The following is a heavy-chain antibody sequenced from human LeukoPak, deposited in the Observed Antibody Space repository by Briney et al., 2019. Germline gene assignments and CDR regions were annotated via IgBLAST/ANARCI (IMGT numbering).Heavy chain of an antibody. CDR3: AKDAVVEDIVGATPDY. V-gene: IGHV3-30*02. D-gene: IGHD1-26*01. Sequence: PGGSLRLSCAASGFTFSSYGMPWVRQAPGKGLEWVAFIRCDGSNKYYADSVKGRFTISRDNSKNTLYLQMNSLRAEDTAVYYCAKDAVVEDIVGATPDYWGQGTLVTVSS. J-gene: IGHJ4*02. CDR2: IRCDGSNK. CDR1: GFTFSSYG.